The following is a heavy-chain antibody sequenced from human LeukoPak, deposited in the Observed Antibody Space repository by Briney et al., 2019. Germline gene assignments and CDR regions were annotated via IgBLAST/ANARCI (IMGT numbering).Heavy chain of an antibody. Sequence: GGSLRLSCAASGFTFSSYAMSWVRQAPGKGLDWVSVLSGSGESRYYADSVMGRFTISRDNSKNTVYLQMNSLRTEDTAVYYCAKNRGGIAAAIEHWGQGTLVTVSS. CDR3: AKNRGGIAAAIEH. CDR2: LSGSGESR. V-gene: IGHV3-23*01. CDR1: GFTFSSYA. J-gene: IGHJ4*02. D-gene: IGHD6-13*01.